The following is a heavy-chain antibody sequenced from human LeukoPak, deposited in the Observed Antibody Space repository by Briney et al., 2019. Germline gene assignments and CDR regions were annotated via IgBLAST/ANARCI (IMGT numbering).Heavy chain of an antibody. D-gene: IGHD4-17*01. V-gene: IGHV1-69*04. CDR1: GYTFTSYG. Sequence: SVKVSCKASGYTFTSYGISWVRQAPGQGLEWMGRIIPILGIANYAQKFQGRVTITADKSTSTAYMELSSLRSEDTAVYYCARERTTVTTIWGQGTLVTVSS. J-gene: IGHJ4*02. CDR2: IIPILGIA. CDR3: ARERTTVTTI.